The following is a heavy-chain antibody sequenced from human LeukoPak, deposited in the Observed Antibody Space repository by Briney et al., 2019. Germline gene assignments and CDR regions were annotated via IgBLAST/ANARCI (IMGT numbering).Heavy chain of an antibody. CDR1: GFTFSTYG. Sequence: GGSLRLSCAASGFTFSTYGMNWVRQAPGKGLEWVAVISYDGSKIFYADSVKGRFTISRDNTKNTLYLQMNSLRPEDTAVYYCAKTRYFDWPSEYWGQGTLVTVSS. J-gene: IGHJ4*02. CDR2: ISYDGSKI. D-gene: IGHD3-9*01. V-gene: IGHV3-30*18. CDR3: AKTRYFDWPSEY.